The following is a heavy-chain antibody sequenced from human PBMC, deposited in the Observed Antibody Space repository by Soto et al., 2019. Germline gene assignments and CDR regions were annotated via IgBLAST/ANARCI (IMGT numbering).Heavy chain of an antibody. CDR3: AKGKSEGGYLDWYYFDY. J-gene: IGHJ4*02. D-gene: IGHD3-9*01. Sequence: GGSLRLSCAASGFTFSSYAMSWVRQAPGKGLEWVSAIRGSGGSTYYADSVKGRFTISRDNAKNTLYLQRNSLRAEDTAVYYWAKGKSEGGYLDWYYFDYWGQGTLVTVSS. V-gene: IGHV3-23*01. CDR2: IRGSGGST. CDR1: GFTFSSYA.